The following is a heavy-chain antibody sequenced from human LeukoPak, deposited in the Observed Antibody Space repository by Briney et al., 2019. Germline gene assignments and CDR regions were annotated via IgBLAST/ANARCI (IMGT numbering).Heavy chain of an antibody. D-gene: IGHD6-19*01. V-gene: IGHV3-74*01. J-gene: IGHJ5*01. CDR3: ARGGFGSGLDS. Sequence: GGSLRLSCAASGFTFSRHWMHWVRQAPGRGLVGVAFINSDGSGTSYADSVKGRFAVSRDNAKNTLYLQMNSLRAEDTAVYYCARGGFGSGLDSWGQGTLVPVSS. CDR1: GFTFSRHW. CDR2: INSDGSGT.